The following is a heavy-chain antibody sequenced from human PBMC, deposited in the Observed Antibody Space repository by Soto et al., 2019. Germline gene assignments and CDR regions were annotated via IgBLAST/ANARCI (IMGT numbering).Heavy chain of an antibody. CDR1: GGTFSSYA. J-gene: IGHJ5*02. CDR2: IIPIFGTA. CDR3: ARGGGLPAAVNNWFDP. V-gene: IGHV1-69*13. D-gene: IGHD2-2*01. Sequence: GASVKVSCKASGGTFSSYAISWVRQAPGQGLEWMGGIIPIFGTANYAQKFQGRVTITADEYTSTAYMELSSLRSEDTAVYYCARGGGLPAAVNNWFDPWGQGTLVTVSS.